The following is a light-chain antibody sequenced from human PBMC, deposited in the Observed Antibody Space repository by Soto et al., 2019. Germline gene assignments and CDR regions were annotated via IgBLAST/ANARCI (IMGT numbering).Light chain of an antibody. Sequence: SALTQPASVSGSPGQSITISCTGTSSDVGSYNLVSWYQQHPGKAPKLMIYEGTKRPSGVSDRFSGSRSGNTASLTISGLQAEDEADYYCCSYASSTTYVFGTGTQLTVL. CDR2: EGT. CDR3: CSYASSTTYV. CDR1: SSDVGSYNL. V-gene: IGLV2-23*01. J-gene: IGLJ1*01.